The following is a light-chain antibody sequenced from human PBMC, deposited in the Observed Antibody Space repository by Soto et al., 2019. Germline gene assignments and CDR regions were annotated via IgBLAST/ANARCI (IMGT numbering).Light chain of an antibody. CDR2: DAS. J-gene: IGKJ1*01. CDR1: QSISSW. CDR3: QQYNSYPWT. Sequence: DSQMTQSPSTLSASVGDSVTITCRASQSISSWLAWYQQKPGKDPKLLIYDASSLESGVPSRFRGSGSGTAFTLPISSMQPDDFATYYCQQYNSYPWTFGQGNKVEL. V-gene: IGKV1-5*01.